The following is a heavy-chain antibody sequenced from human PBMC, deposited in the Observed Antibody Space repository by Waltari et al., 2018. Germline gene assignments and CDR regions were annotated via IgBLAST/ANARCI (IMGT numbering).Heavy chain of an antibody. V-gene: IGHV3-74*01. CDR2: INTDTSGT. CDR3: ARECLGYCSGSLDY. Sequence: VQLVESGGGLVQPGGSLRLSCASSGFIFNIYWMQWVRQAPGKGLVWVSRINTDTSGTSYADSVKGRFTISRDNAKNTVYLQMNSLRADDTAIYYCARECLGYCSGSLDYWGQGTMVTVSS. CDR1: GFIFNIYW. J-gene: IGHJ4*02. D-gene: IGHD2-15*01.